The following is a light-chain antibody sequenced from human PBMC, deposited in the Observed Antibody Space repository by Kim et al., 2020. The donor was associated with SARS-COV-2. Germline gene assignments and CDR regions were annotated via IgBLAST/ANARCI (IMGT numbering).Light chain of an antibody. CDR1: QGISSY. Sequence: DIQLTQSPSFLSASVGDRVTITCRASQGISSYLAWYQQEPGKAPKLLIYGGSTLQSGVPSRSSGGRSGTEFTLTISSLQPEDFATYYCQQINNYPRITFGQGTRLEIK. J-gene: IGKJ5*01. CDR3: QQINNYPRIT. V-gene: IGKV1-9*01. CDR2: GGS.